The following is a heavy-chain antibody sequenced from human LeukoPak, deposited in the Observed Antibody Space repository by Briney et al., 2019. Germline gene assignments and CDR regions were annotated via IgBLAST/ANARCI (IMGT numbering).Heavy chain of an antibody. V-gene: IGHV1-69*13. CDR2: IIPIFGTA. CDR1: GGTFISYA. J-gene: IGHJ4*02. CDR3: ARSIAARIFDY. D-gene: IGHD6-6*01. Sequence: SVKVSCKASGGTFISYAICWVRQAPGQGLEWMGGIIPIFGTANYAQKFQGRVTITADESTSTAYMELSSLRSEDTAVYYCARSIAARIFDYWGQGALVTVSS.